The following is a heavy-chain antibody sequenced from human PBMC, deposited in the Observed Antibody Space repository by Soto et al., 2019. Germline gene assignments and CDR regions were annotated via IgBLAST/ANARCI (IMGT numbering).Heavy chain of an antibody. CDR1: VFTFSAYA. CDR2: VGGSDTDK. Sequence: EVQLLESGGGLVQPGGSLRLSCAASVFTFSAYAMSWVRQAPGKGLQWVSGVGGSDTDKHYADSVRGRFTVSRDNSKNTLYLQMNSLRVDDTAVYYCAKDATAVNGVWDPFDMWGQGTEVTVSS. V-gene: IGHV3-23*01. CDR3: AKDATAVNGVWDPFDM. J-gene: IGHJ3*02. D-gene: IGHD2-8*01.